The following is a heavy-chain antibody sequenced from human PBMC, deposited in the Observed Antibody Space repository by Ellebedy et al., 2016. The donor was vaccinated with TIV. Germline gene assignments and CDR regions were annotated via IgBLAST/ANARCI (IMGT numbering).Heavy chain of an antibody. D-gene: IGHD6-19*01. V-gene: IGHV1-18*01. CDR3: ARRGYSSGPYWAFDI. CDR1: GYTFTSYG. CDR2: ISAYNGNT. J-gene: IGHJ3*02. Sequence: ASVKVSCKASGYTFTSYGISWVRQAPGQGLEWMGWISAYNGNTNYAQKLQGRVTMTTDTSTNTAYMELRSLRSDATAVYYGARRGYSSGPYWAFDIWGQGTLVTVPS.